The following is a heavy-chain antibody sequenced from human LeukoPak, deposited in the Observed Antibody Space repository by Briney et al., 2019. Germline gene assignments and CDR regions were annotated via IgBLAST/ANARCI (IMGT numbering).Heavy chain of an antibody. CDR1: GGSISSSSYY. V-gene: IGHV4-39*07. D-gene: IGHD3-3*01. J-gene: IGHJ4*02. CDR3: ARAPYYDFWSGQYYFDY. Sequence: PSETLSLTCTVSGGSISSSSYYWGWIRQPPGKGLEWIGRIYTSGSTNYNPSLKSRVTISVDTSKNQFSLKLSSVTAADTAVYYCARAPYYDFWSGQYYFDYWGQGTLVTVSS. CDR2: IYTSGST.